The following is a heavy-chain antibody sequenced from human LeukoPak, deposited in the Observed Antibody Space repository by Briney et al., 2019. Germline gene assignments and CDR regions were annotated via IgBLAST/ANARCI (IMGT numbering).Heavy chain of an antibody. CDR2: IIPIFGTA. J-gene: IGHJ4*02. V-gene: IGHV1-69*05. CDR3: ARVSSGSYARYFDY. D-gene: IGHD3-10*01. CDR1: RGTFSSYA. Sequence: SVKVSCKASRGTFSSYAISWVRQAPGQGLEWMGGIIPIFGTANYAQEFQGRVTITTDESTSTAYMELSSLRSEDTAVYYCARVSSGSYARYFDYWGQGTLVTVSS.